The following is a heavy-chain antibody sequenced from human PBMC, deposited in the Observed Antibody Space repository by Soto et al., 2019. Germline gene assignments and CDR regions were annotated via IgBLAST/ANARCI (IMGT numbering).Heavy chain of an antibody. CDR1: GGSITSYR. J-gene: IGHJ4*02. CDR2: INTSGNT. D-gene: IGHD1-7*01. Sequence: QVQLQESGPGLVKPLETLSLTCTVSGGSITSYRWSWIRQAAGKGLEWIGRINTSGNTHYNPSLKTRVPVSIDTSRNPFFLTVNSVTAADSAVYYCARESGDNWDYEAYWGQGTAVTVSS. V-gene: IGHV4-4*07. CDR3: ARESGDNWDYEAY.